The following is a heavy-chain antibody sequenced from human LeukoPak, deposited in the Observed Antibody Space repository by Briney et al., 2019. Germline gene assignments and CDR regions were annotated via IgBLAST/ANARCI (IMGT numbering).Heavy chain of an antibody. CDR3: ARVWLDDYGDFNWFDP. V-gene: IGHV1-69*04. Sequence: SVKVSCKASGGTFSSYAISWVRQAPGQGLEWMGRIIPILGIANYAQKFQGRVTITADKSTSTAYMELSSLRSEDTAVYYCARVWLDDYGDFNWFDPWGQGTLVTVSS. J-gene: IGHJ5*02. CDR1: GGTFSSYA. CDR2: IIPILGIA. D-gene: IGHD4-17*01.